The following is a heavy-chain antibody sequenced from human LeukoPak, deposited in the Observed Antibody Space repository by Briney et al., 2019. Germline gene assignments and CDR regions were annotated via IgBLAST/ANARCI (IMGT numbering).Heavy chain of an antibody. V-gene: IGHV3-7*03. Sequence: PGGSLRLSCAASGFTFSSYWMSWVRQAPGKGLEWVANIKQDGSEKYYVDSVKGRFTISRDNAKNSLYLQMNSLRAEDTVVYYCARDTEGLLWFGELFSGFDYWGQGTLVTVSS. D-gene: IGHD3-10*01. CDR2: IKQDGSEK. CDR3: ARDTEGLLWFGELFSGFDY. CDR1: GFTFSSYW. J-gene: IGHJ4*02.